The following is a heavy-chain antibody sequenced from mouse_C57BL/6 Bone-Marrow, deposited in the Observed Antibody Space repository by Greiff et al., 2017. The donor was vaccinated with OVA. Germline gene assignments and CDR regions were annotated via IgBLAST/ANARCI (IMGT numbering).Heavy chain of an antibody. Sequence: VKLMESGAELARPGASVKLSCKASGYTFTSYGISWVKQRTGQGLEWIGEIYPRSGNTYYNEKFKGKATLTADKSSSTAYMELRSLTSEDSAVYFCAHSNYVPYFDYWGQGTTLTVSS. CDR1: GYTFTSYG. CDR3: AHSNYVPYFDY. V-gene: IGHV1-81*01. J-gene: IGHJ2*01. CDR2: IYPRSGNT. D-gene: IGHD2-5*01.